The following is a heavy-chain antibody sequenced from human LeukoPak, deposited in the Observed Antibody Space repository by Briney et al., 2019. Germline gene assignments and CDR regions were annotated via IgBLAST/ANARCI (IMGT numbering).Heavy chain of an antibody. CDR2: ISGSGGIST. V-gene: IGHV3-23*01. J-gene: IGHJ4*02. CDR1: GFSFSNYA. CDR3: AREYYYDSSGYYLPDY. Sequence: GGSLRLSCAASGFSFSNYAMSWVRQAPGKGLEWVSTISGSGGISTYYIDSVKGRFTISRDNSKNTLYLQMNSLRAEDTAVYYCAREYYYDSSGYYLPDYWGQGTLVTVSS. D-gene: IGHD3-22*01.